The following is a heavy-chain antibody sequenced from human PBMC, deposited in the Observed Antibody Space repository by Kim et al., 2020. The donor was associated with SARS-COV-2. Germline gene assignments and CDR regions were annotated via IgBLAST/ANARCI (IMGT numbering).Heavy chain of an antibody. CDR3: AKGLCHGVTCYSGYFTN. V-gene: IGHV3-23*01. Sequence: GGSLRLSCAASEFTFSSYAMSWVRQAPGKGLEWVSAISGSGGNTYYADSVKGRFTISRDNSMNTLYLQLNSLRGEDTAVYYCAKGLCHGVTCYSGYFTNWGQGTLVTVSS. J-gene: IGHJ4*02. CDR2: ISGSGGNT. CDR1: EFTFSSYA. D-gene: IGHD2-15*01.